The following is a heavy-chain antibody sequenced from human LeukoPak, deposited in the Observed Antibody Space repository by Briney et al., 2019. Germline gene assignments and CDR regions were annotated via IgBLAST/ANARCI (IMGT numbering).Heavy chain of an antibody. J-gene: IGHJ3*02. D-gene: IGHD6-13*01. CDR2: IGLSGGTT. Sequence: PGGSLRLSCAASGFTFSSYAMSWVRQAPGKGLEWGSTIGLSGGTTYYADSVKGRFTISRDNAKNSLYLQMNSLRAEDTAVYYCASVGMYSSSWLGAFDIWGQGTMVTVSS. V-gene: IGHV3-23*01. CDR1: GFTFSSYA. CDR3: ASVGMYSSSWLGAFDI.